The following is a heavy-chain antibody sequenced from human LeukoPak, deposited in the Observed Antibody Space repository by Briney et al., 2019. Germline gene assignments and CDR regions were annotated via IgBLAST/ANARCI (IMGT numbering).Heavy chain of an antibody. CDR3: AMNWIPYYFDY. CDR2: IYSGGST. Sequence: GGSLRLSCAASGFTVSNNYMSWVRQAPGKGLEWVSVIYSGGSTSYADSVKGRFTISRDNSKSTLYLQMNSLRGEDTAVYYCAMNWIPYYFDYWGQGTLVSVS. CDR1: GFTVSNNY. V-gene: IGHV3-66*01. J-gene: IGHJ4*02. D-gene: IGHD1-1*01.